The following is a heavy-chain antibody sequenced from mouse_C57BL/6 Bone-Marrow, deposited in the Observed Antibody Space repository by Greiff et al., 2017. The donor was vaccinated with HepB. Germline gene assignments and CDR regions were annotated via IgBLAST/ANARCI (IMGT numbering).Heavy chain of an antibody. Sequence: EVMLVESGGGLVQPGGSLKLSCAASGFTFSDYGMAWVRQAPRKGPEWVAFISNLAYSIYYADTVTGRFTISRENAKNTLYLEMSILRSEDTAMYYCARLDSSGYVGAMDYWGQGTSVTVSS. CDR2: ISNLAYSI. CDR3: ARLDSSGYVGAMDY. CDR1: GFTFSDYG. V-gene: IGHV5-15*04. D-gene: IGHD3-2*02. J-gene: IGHJ4*01.